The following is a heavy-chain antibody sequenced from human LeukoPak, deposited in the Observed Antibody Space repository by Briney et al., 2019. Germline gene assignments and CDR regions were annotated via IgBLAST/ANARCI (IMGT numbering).Heavy chain of an antibody. CDR2: ITRTSTTI. Sequence: PGGSLRLSCAASGFTFSSYGMNWVRLAPGKGLGWVSYITRTSTTIYDADSVKGRFTISRDNDKNTLYLQMNSLRAEDTAVYFCARDLRGSTPYYYYYMDVWGKGTSVTVSS. J-gene: IGHJ6*03. V-gene: IGHV3-48*01. D-gene: IGHD1-26*01. CDR1: GFTFSSYG. CDR3: ARDLRGSTPYYYYYMDV.